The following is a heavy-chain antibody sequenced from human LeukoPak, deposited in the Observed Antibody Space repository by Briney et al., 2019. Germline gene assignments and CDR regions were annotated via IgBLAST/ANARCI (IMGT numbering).Heavy chain of an antibody. V-gene: IGHV4-34*01. Sequence: PSETLSLTCAVYGRSFSGYYGSGIRQPPGKGLEWIGEINHSGSTNYNPSLKSRVTISVDTSRSQFSLKLSSVTAADTAVYYCPRVYWYSSGWYAGYWGQGTLVTVSS. CDR2: INHSGST. J-gene: IGHJ4*02. CDR3: PRVYWYSSGWYAGY. D-gene: IGHD6-19*01. CDR1: GRSFSGYY.